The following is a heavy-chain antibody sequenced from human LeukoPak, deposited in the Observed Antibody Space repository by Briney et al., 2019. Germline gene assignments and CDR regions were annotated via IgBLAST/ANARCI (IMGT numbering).Heavy chain of an antibody. D-gene: IGHD3-10*01. J-gene: IGHJ4*02. Sequence: SETLSLTCTVSGYSISSGYYWGWIRQPPGKGLEWIGSIYHSGSTYYNPSLKSRVTISVDTSKNQFSLKLSSVTAADTAVYYCARPYYGSGSYVSGFDYWGQGTLVTVSS. CDR1: GYSISSGYY. CDR3: ARPYYGSGSYVSGFDY. V-gene: IGHV4-38-2*02. CDR2: IYHSGST.